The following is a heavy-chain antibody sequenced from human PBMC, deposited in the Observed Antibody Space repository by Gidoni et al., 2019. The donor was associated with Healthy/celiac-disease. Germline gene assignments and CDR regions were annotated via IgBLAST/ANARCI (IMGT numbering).Heavy chain of an antibody. D-gene: IGHD6-13*01. V-gene: IGHV5-51*01. J-gene: IGHJ6*02. CDR1: GYSFTSYW. CDR2: IYPGDSDT. CDR3: ARIAYSSSWSNYYYGMDV. Sequence: EVQLVQSGAEVKKPGESLKISCKGSGYSFTSYWIGWVRQMPGKGLEWMGIIYPGDSDTRYSPSFQGQVTISADKSISTAYLQWSSLKASDTAMYYCARIAYSSSWSNYYYGMDVWGQGTTVTVSS.